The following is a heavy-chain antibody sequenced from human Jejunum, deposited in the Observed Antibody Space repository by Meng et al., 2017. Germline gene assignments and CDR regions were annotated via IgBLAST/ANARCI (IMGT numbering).Heavy chain of an antibody. CDR2: ISYSGST. Sequence: SETLSLTCSVSGGSISSHYWSCIRQPPGKGLEWIGYISYSGSTNYNPSLKSRVTISVDTSKNQFSLRLSSVTAADTAVYYCARISPPYDVLTGPFDYWGQGTLVTVSS. J-gene: IGHJ4*02. V-gene: IGHV4-59*11. D-gene: IGHD3/OR15-3a*01. CDR3: ARISPPYDVLTGPFDY. CDR1: GGSISSHY.